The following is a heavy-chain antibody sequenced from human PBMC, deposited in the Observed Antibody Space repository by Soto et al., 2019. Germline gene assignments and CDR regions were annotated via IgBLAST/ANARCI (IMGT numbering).Heavy chain of an antibody. CDR3: ARPSIAARLSPFDY. CDR2: IYHSGST. D-gene: IGHD6-6*01. CDR1: GYSISSGYY. J-gene: IGHJ4*02. Sequence: SETLSLTCAVSGYSISSGYYWGWIRQPPGKGLEWIGSIYHSGSTYYNPSLKSRVTISVDTSKNQFSLKLSSVTAADTAVYYCARPSIAARLSPFDYWGQGTLVTVSS. V-gene: IGHV4-38-2*01.